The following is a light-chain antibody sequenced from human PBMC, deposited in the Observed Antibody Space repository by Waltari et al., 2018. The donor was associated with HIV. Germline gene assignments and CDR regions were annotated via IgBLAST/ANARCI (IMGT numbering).Light chain of an antibody. CDR2: RDD. J-gene: IGLJ3*02. CDR3: ATWDDSLSGSV. V-gene: IGLV1-47*01. Sequence: QSVLTQPPSTSGTPGQRVTISCSGSSSNIGSHYVYWYRQLPGTAPKIVMYRDDQRPSGVPVRFSGSKSGTSASLAISGLRSEDEADYFFATWDDSLSGSVFGGGTKLTVL. CDR1: SSNIGSHY.